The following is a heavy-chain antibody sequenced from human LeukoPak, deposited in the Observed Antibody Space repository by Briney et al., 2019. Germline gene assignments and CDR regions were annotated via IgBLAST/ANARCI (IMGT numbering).Heavy chain of an antibody. V-gene: IGHV3-21*01. CDR3: ARDQGIQLWLPFDP. CDR1: GFTFSSYS. J-gene: IGHJ5*02. CDR2: ISSSSSYI. Sequence: GGSLRLSRAASGFTFSSYSMNWVRQAPGKGLGWVSSISSSSSYIYYADSVKGRFTISRDNAKNSLYLQINSLRAEDTAVYYCARDQGIQLWLPFDPWGQGTLVTVS. D-gene: IGHD5-18*01.